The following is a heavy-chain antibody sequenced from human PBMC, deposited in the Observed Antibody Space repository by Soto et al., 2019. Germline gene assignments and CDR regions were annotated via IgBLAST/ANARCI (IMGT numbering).Heavy chain of an antibody. D-gene: IGHD3-3*01. CDR1: GGTFSSYA. CDR2: IIPIFGTA. CDR3: ATGKKKLRFLEWSYYGMDV. J-gene: IGHJ6*02. V-gene: IGHV1-69*06. Sequence: ASVKVSCKASGGTFSSYAISWVRQAPGQGLEWMGGIIPIFGTANYAQKFQGRVTITADKSTSTAYMELSSLRSEDTAVYYCATGKKKLRFLEWSYYGMDVWGQGTRVTVSS.